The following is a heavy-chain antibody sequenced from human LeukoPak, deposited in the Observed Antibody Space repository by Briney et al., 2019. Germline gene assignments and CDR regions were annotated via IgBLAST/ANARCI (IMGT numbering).Heavy chain of an antibody. CDR1: GLTFSSHW. D-gene: IGHD4-23*01. CDR2: ITNDGSST. V-gene: IGHV3-74*01. J-gene: IGHJ4*02. CDR3: ARGRPHGNDY. Sequence: PGGSLRLSCAASGLTFSSHWMHWVRQAPGKGLVWVSRITNDGSSTTYADSVKGRFSISRAHAKDKLYLQMNSLRVEDTAVYYCARGRPHGNDYWGQGTLVTVSS.